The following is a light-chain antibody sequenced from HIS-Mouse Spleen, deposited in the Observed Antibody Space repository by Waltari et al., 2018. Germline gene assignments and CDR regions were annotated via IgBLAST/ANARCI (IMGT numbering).Light chain of an antibody. CDR1: QSLLHSNGYNY. Sequence: DIVMTQSPLSLPVTPGEPASISCRSSQSLLHSNGYNYLDWYLQKPGQSPQLLIYLGSNRAFGVHDRFSGSGSGTDFTLKISRVEAEDVGVYYCMQALQTPYTFGQGTKLEIK. V-gene: IGKV2-28*01. CDR2: LGS. J-gene: IGKJ2*01. CDR3: MQALQTPYT.